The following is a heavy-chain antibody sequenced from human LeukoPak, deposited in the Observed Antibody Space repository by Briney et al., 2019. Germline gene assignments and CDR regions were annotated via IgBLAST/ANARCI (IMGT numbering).Heavy chain of an antibody. J-gene: IGHJ5*02. Sequence: GASVKVSCKASGYTFTGYYMHWVRQAPGQGLEWMGIINPSGGSTSYAQKFQGRVTMTRDMSTSTVYMELSSLRSEDTAVYYCARVEVETGIMFDPWGQGTLVTVSS. V-gene: IGHV1-46*01. CDR2: INPSGGST. CDR1: GYTFTGYY. D-gene: IGHD1-1*01. CDR3: ARVEVETGIMFDP.